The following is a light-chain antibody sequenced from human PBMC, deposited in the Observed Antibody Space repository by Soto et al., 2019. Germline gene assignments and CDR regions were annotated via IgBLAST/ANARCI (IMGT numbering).Light chain of an antibody. CDR1: QDVSDF. J-gene: IGKJ5*01. V-gene: IGKV1-9*01. CDR2: GGY. CDR3: QYLNGVPTIT. Sequence: IPLTQSPSILSASVGDRVTLTWRASQDVSDFLAWYQHAPGKAPNLLIYGGYTLQSGVPSRFSGSGSGTEFSLTITGLQPEDFATYYCQYLNGVPTITFGQGTRLEIK.